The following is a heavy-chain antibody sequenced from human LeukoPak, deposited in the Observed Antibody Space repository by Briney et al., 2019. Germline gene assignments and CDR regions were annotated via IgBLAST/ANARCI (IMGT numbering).Heavy chain of an antibody. V-gene: IGHV3-9*01. Sequence: GGSLRLSCAASGFTFSSYGMHWVRQAPGKGLEWVSGISWNSGSIGYADSVKGRFTISRDNAKNSLYLQMNSLRAEDTALYYCAKGPKYYYDSSLDYWGQGTLVTVSS. D-gene: IGHD3-22*01. CDR2: ISWNSGSI. CDR1: GFTFSSYG. CDR3: AKGPKYYYDSSLDY. J-gene: IGHJ4*02.